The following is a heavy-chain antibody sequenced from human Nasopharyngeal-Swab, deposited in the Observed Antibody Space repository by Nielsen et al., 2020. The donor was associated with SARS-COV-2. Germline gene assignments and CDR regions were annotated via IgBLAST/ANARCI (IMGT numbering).Heavy chain of an antibody. CDR2: ISYDGSNK. CDR1: GFTFSSYG. D-gene: IGHD3-3*01. V-gene: IGHV3-30*18. Sequence: GESLKISCAASGFTFSSYGMHWVRQAPGKGLEWVAVISYDGSNKYYADSVKGRFTISRDNSKTTLYLQMNSLRAEDTAVYYCAKGASRYYDFWSGYSDYWGQGTLVTVSS. J-gene: IGHJ4*02. CDR3: AKGASRYYDFWSGYSDY.